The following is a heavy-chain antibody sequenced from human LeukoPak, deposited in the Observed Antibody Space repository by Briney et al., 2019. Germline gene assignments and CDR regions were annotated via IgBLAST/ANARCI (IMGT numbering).Heavy chain of an antibody. CDR1: GGSISSSSYS. Sequence: SSETLSLTYTVSGGSISSSSYSWGWIRQPPGKGLEWIGSIYYSGTTYYNPSLKSRVTISVDTSKIQFSLKLSSVAATDTAVYFCARLRFDFWSGYTHPYFDYWGQGTLVTVSS. CDR2: IYYSGTT. D-gene: IGHD3-3*01. V-gene: IGHV4-39*01. J-gene: IGHJ4*02. CDR3: ARLRFDFWSGYTHPYFDY.